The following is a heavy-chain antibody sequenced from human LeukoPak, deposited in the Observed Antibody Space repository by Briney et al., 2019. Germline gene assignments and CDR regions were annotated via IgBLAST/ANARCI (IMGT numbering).Heavy chain of an antibody. J-gene: IGHJ3*02. V-gene: IGHV1-69*13. D-gene: IGHD3-10*01. CDR1: GGTFSSYA. CDR2: IIPIFGTA. Sequence: GASVKVSCKASGGTFSSYAISWVRQAPGQGLEWMGGIIPIFGTADYAQKFQGRVTITADESTSTAYMELSSLRSEDTAVYYCARSLKGRVRGRDAFDIWGQGTMVTVSS. CDR3: ARSLKGRVRGRDAFDI.